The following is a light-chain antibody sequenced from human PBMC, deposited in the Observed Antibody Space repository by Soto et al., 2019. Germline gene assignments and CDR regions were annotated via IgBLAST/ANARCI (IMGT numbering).Light chain of an antibody. V-gene: IGLV1-44*01. Sequence: QSVLTQPPSASGTPGQRVTISCSRSSSNIGTYSVNWYQQLPGAAPKLLIYTNNQRPSGVPDRFSGSKSGTSASLAISGLQSGDEANYYCAAWDDSLNGVVFGGGTKLTVL. CDR1: SSNIGTYS. CDR3: AAWDDSLNGVV. J-gene: IGLJ2*01. CDR2: TNN.